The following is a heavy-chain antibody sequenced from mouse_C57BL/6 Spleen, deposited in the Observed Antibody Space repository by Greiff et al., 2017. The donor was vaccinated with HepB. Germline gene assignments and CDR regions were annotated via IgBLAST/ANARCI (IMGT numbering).Heavy chain of an antibody. D-gene: IGHD4-1*01. J-gene: IGHJ2*01. CDR1: GYAFSSSW. CDR2: IYPGDGDT. CDR3: ASSNWDFDY. Sequence: VQGVESGPELVKPGASVKISCKASGYAFSSSWMNWVKQRPGKGLEWIGRIYPGDGDTNYNGKFKGKATLTADKSSSTAYMQLSSLTSEDSAVYFCASSNWDFDYWGQGTTLTVSS. V-gene: IGHV1-82*01.